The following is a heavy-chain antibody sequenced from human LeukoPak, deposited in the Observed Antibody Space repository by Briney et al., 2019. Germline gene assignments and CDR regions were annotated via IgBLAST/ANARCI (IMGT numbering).Heavy chain of an antibody. V-gene: IGHV1-69*13. CDR3: ASLLVTHSTTADY. CDR1: GGTFISYA. Sequence: SVKVSCKASGGTFISYAISWVRQAPGQGLEWMGGIIPIFGTANYAQKFQGRVTITADESTSTAYMELSSLRSEDTAVYYCASLLVTHSTTADYWGQGTLVTVSS. CDR2: IIPIFGTA. J-gene: IGHJ4*02. D-gene: IGHD1-1*01.